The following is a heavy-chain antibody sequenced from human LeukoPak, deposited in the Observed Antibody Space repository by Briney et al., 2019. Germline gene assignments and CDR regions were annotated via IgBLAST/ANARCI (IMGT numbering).Heavy chain of an antibody. D-gene: IGHD6-19*01. V-gene: IGHV1-18*01. CDR3: ARSPAALAVAGTCDY. J-gene: IGHJ4*02. CDR1: GYTFTSYG. Sequence: GASVKVSCKASGYTFTSYGISWVRQAPGQGLEWMGWISAYNGNTNYAQKLQGRVTMTTDTSTSTAYMELRSLRSDDTAVYYCARSPAALAVAGTCDYWGQGTLVTVSS. CDR2: ISAYNGNT.